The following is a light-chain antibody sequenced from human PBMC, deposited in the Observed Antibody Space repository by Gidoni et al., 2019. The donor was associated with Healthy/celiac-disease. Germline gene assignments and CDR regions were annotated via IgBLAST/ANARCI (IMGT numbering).Light chain of an antibody. CDR2: GAS. CDR3: QQYNNWPLLT. J-gene: IGKJ4*01. V-gene: IGKV3-15*01. Sequence: EIVMTQSQATLSVSPGERATLACRASQSVSSNLAWYQQKPGQAPRLLIYGASTRATGIPARFSGSGSGTEFTLTISSLQSEDFAVYYCQQYNNWPLLTFGGGTQVEIK. CDR1: QSVSSN.